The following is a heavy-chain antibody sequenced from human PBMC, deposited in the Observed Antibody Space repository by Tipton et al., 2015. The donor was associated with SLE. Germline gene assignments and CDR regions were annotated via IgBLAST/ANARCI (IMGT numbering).Heavy chain of an antibody. CDR2: IYYSGST. V-gene: IGHV4-39*01. Sequence: TLSLTCTVSGGSISSSSYYWGWIRQPPGKGLEWIGCIYYSGSTYYNPSLKSRVTISVDTSKNQFSLKLSSVTAADTAVYYCARHASYYDFWSGGNWFDPWGQGTLVTVSS. D-gene: IGHD3-3*01. CDR3: ARHASYYDFWSGGNWFDP. CDR1: GGSISSSSYY. J-gene: IGHJ5*02.